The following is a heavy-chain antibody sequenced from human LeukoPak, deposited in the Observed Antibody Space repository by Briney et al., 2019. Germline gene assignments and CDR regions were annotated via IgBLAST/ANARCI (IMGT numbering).Heavy chain of an antibody. CDR3: ARDPDRSGFDF. J-gene: IGHJ4*02. V-gene: IGHV3-74*01. CDR1: GFPFSSYW. D-gene: IGHD1-14*01. CDR2: INSDGGAT. Sequence: GGSLRLSCAASGFPFSSYWMHWVRQVPGKGLLWVSRINSDGGATIYADSVRGRFTISRDNSKNMLYLHMNSLGVEDTAIYYCARDPDRSGFDFWGQGTLVTVSS.